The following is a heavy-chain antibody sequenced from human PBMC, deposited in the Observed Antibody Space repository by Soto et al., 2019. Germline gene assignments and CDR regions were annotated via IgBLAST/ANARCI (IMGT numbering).Heavy chain of an antibody. CDR2: IYDSGSS. D-gene: IGHD5-12*01. J-gene: IGHJ4*02. CDR3: AREKGYISGPKNFDS. V-gene: IGHV4-30-4*01. Sequence: SETLSLTCTVSGGSVSSGDYFWSWIRQPPGKGLEWIGYIYDSGSSYYNPSLKSRVTMSVDTSKNQFSLKLSSVTAADSAMYYCAREKGYISGPKNFDSWGQGTLVTVSS. CDR1: GGSVSSGDYF.